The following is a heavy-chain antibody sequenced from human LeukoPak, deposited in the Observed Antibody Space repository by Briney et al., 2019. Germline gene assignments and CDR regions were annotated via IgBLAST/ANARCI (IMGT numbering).Heavy chain of an antibody. Sequence: GGSLRLSCAASGFTFSSYAMSWVRQAPGKGLEWASAISGSGGSTYYADSVKGRFTISRDNSKNTLYLQMNSLRAEDTAVYYCAREIFWSGYYSNLHFDYWGRGTQVTVSS. CDR3: AREIFWSGYYSNLHFDY. D-gene: IGHD3-3*01. J-gene: IGHJ4*02. CDR1: GFTFSSYA. V-gene: IGHV3-23*01. CDR2: ISGSGGST.